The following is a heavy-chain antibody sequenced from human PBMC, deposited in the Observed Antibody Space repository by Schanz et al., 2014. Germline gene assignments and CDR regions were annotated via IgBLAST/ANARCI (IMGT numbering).Heavy chain of an antibody. CDR3: ARGGGPSHYDHVWGNFRYTHFDY. CDR1: GGSLSGYY. J-gene: IGHJ4*02. CDR2: INQSGRA. Sequence: QVQLQQWGAGLLKPSETLSLSCAVYGGSLSGYYWGWVRQPPRKGLEWIGEINQSGRASYNPSLKGRVTISVDPSNNQFSLKVTSVTAADTAVYYCARGGGPSHYDHVWGNFRYTHFDYWGQGTLVTVSS. V-gene: IGHV4-34*01. D-gene: IGHD3-16*02.